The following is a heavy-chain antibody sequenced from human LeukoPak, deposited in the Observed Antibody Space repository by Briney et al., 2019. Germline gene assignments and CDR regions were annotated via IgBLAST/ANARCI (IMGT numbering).Heavy chain of an antibody. D-gene: IGHD3-9*01. Sequence: PSETLSLTCTVSGGSISSYYWSWIRQPAGKGLEWIGRIYTSGSTNYNPSLKSRVTISVDTSKNQFSLKLSSVTAADTAVYYCARGRYDILTGYYNFDYWGQGTLVTVSS. CDR3: ARGRYDILTGYYNFDY. CDR1: GGSISSYY. V-gene: IGHV4-4*07. J-gene: IGHJ4*02. CDR2: IYTSGST.